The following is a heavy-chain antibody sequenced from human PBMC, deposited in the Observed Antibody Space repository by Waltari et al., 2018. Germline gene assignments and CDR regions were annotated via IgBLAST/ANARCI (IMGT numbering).Heavy chain of an antibody. J-gene: IGHJ4*02. D-gene: IGHD3-3*01. Sequence: EVQLVQSGAEVKKPGATVKISCKASGYTFTDYYMHWVQQAPGKGLEWMGRVDPEDGETIYAEKFQGRVTITADTSTDTAYMELSSLRSEDTAVYYCARGRTIFGVVILYYFDYWGQGTLVTVSS. CDR1: GYTFTDYY. V-gene: IGHV1-69-2*01. CDR2: VDPEDGET. CDR3: ARGRTIFGVVILYYFDY.